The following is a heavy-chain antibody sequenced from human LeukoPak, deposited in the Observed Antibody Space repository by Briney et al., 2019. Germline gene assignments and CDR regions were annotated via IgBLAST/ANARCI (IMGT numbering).Heavy chain of an antibody. Sequence: VASVKVSCKASGYTFTSYGISWVRQAPGQGLEGMGWISAYNGNTNYAQKLQGRVTMTTDTSTSTAYMELRSLRSDDTAVYYCARAIAAAGLADYWGQGTLVTVSS. V-gene: IGHV1-18*01. CDR2: ISAYNGNT. D-gene: IGHD6-13*01. CDR3: ARAIAAAGLADY. CDR1: GYTFTSYG. J-gene: IGHJ4*02.